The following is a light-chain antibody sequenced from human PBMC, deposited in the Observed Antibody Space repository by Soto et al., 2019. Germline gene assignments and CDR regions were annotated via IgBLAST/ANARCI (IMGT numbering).Light chain of an antibody. CDR2: DAS. Sequence: DIQITQSPSTLSASVGDRVTITCRASQSISSWLAWYQQKPGKAPKLLIYDASSLESGVPSRFSGSGSGTDFTLTISRLQPEDFSTYYCQQANSFPLTFGGGTKVDIK. J-gene: IGKJ4*01. CDR3: QQANSFPLT. CDR1: QSISSW. V-gene: IGKV1-5*01.